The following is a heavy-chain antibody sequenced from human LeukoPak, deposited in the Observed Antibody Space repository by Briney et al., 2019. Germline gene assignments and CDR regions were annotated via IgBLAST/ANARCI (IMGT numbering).Heavy chain of an antibody. J-gene: IGHJ3*02. V-gene: IGHV4-61*02. CDR1: VGSISSGSYF. CDR3: ARSYYYDSSGSKDALDI. CDR2: IYPSGST. D-gene: IGHD3-22*01. Sequence: SETLSLTCTVSVGSISSGSYFRNWIRQPAGKGLEWIGRIYPSGSTNYNPSLKSRVTISIDMSKNQFSLKLSSVTAADTAIYYCARSYYYDSSGSKDALDIWGQGTMVTVSS.